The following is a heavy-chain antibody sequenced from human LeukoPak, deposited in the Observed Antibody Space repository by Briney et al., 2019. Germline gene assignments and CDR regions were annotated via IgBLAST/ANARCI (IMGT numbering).Heavy chain of an antibody. CDR3: ARGPPASDY. CDR2: INHSGST. Sequence: SETLSLTCTVSGGSISSYYWSWIRQPPGKGLEWIGEINHSGSTNYNPSLKSRVTISVDTSKNQFSLKLSSVTAADTAVYYCARGPPASDYWGQGTLVTVSS. J-gene: IGHJ4*02. V-gene: IGHV4-34*01. CDR1: GGSISSYY.